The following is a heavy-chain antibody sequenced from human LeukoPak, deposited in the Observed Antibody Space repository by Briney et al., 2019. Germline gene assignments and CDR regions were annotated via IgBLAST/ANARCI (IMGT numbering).Heavy chain of an antibody. V-gene: IGHV1-2*02. CDR3: ARPEYRYGYLLDY. J-gene: IGHJ4*02. CDR2: IDPTTGGT. Sequence: EASVKVSCMASGYPFSGHNIHWVRQAPGQGLEWVGWIDPTTGGTNYAQRFQGRVTLTRDTSITTAYMELNSLTSDDTAVYFCARPEYRYGYLLDYWGQGTLITVSS. D-gene: IGHD5-18*01. CDR1: GYPFSGHN.